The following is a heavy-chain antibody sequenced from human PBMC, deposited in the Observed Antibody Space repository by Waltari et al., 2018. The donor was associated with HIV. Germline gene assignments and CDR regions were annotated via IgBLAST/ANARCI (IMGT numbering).Heavy chain of an antibody. V-gene: IGHV4-39*01. CDR3: ARRHVDTALVRWGLDD. CDR2: IYYSGST. Sequence: QLQLQESGPGLVKPSETLSLTCTVSGGSISRSSSFWGWLRQPPGKGLEWIGSIYYSGSTYYNPSLKSRVTISVDTPKNQFSLILSSVTAADTAVYYCARRHVDTALVRWGLDDWGQGTLVTVSS. CDR1: GGSISRSSSF. D-gene: IGHD5-18*01. J-gene: IGHJ4*02.